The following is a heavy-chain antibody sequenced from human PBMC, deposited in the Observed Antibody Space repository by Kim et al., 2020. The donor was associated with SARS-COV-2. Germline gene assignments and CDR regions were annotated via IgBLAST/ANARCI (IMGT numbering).Heavy chain of an antibody. CDR1: GGSISSGGYY. J-gene: IGHJ5*02. Sequence: SETLSLTCTVSGGSISSGGYYWSWIRQHPGKGLEWIGYIYYSGSTYYNPSLKSRVTISVDTSKNQFSLKLSSVTAADTAVYYCARDTFGGGRAWFDPWGQGTLVTVSS. D-gene: IGHD3-10*01. CDR2: IYYSGST. V-gene: IGHV4-31*03. CDR3: ARDTFGGGRAWFDP.